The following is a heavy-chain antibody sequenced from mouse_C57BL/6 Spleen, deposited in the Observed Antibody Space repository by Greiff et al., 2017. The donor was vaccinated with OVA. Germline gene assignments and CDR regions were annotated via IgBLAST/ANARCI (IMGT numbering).Heavy chain of an antibody. Sequence: EVQLQQSGPGLVKPSQSLSLTCSVTGYSITSGYYWNWIRQFPGNKLEWMGYISYDGSNNYNPSLKNRISITRDTSKNQFFLKLNSVTTEDTATYYCARGIGIYYGLGNWYFDVWGTGTTVTVSS. CDR3: ARGIGIYYGLGNWYFDV. D-gene: IGHD2-1*01. CDR1: GYSITSGYY. V-gene: IGHV3-6*01. J-gene: IGHJ1*03. CDR2: ISYDGSN.